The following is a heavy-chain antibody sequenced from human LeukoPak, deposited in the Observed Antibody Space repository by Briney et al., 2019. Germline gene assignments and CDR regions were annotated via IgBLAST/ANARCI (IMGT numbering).Heavy chain of an antibody. CDR3: AKKGSGWYRNAFDI. V-gene: IGHV3-23*01. J-gene: IGHJ3*02. CDR1: GFTFSSFA. D-gene: IGHD6-19*01. Sequence: GGSLRLSCAASGFTFSSFAMSWVRQAPGKGLEWGSAISGSGGSTYYADSVKGRFTISRDNSKNTLYLQMNSLRAEDTAVYYCAKKGSGWYRNAFDIWGQGTMVTVSS. CDR2: ISGSGGST.